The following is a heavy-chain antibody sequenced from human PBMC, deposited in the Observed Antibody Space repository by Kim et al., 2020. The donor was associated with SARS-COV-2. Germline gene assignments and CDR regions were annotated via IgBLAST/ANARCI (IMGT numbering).Heavy chain of an antibody. D-gene: IGHD1-26*01. V-gene: IGHV3-53*01. CDR1: GFTVSSNY. CDR2: IYSGGST. J-gene: IGHJ6*02. Sequence: GGSLRLSCAASGFTVSSNYMSWVRQAPGKGLEWVSVIYSGGSTYYADSVKGRFTISRDNSKNTPYLQMNSLRAEDTAVYYCARGEGVNDFYGMDVWGQGTTVTVSS. CDR3: ARGEGVNDFYGMDV.